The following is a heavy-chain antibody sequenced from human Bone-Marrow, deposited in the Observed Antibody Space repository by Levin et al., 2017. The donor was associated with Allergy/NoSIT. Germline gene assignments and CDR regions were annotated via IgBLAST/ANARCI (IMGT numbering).Heavy chain of an antibody. CDR2: INDIGIK. Sequence: GESLKISCAASGFTFSNYAMSWVRQAPGKGLEWVSTINDIGIKYYANSVKGPFTISRDNSKNTLYLQMNSPRADDTAVYFCARESDSSFDSWGQGTLVTVSS. V-gene: IGHV3-23*01. J-gene: IGHJ5*01. CDR1: GFTFSNYA. D-gene: IGHD2-2*01. CDR3: ARESDSSFDS.